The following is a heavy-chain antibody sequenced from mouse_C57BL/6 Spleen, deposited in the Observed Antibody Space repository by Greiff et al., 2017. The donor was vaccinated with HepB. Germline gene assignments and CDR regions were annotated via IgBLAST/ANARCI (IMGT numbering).Heavy chain of an antibody. D-gene: IGHD2-4*01. J-gene: IGHJ1*03. Sequence: LQESGAELAKPGASVKLSCKASGYTFTSYWMHWVKQRPGQGLEWIGYINPSSGYTKYNQKFKDKATLTADKSASTAYMQLSSLTYEDSAVFYCASRVYDYDEYWYFDVWGTGTTVTVSS. V-gene: IGHV1-7*01. CDR3: ASRVYDYDEYWYFDV. CDR1: GYTFTSYW. CDR2: INPSSGYT.